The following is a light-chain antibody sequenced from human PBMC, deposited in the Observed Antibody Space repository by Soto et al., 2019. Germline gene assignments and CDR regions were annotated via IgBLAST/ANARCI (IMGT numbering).Light chain of an antibody. CDR1: QSVSTW. J-gene: IGKJ4*01. Sequence: DIQMTQSPSTLSASVGDRVTITCRASQSVSTWLAWYQQKPWKAPKLLIHKASTLENGGPSRFSGSGSGTDVTLTISSLQPDDFATYYCHRYHIYPVTFGGGTKVEIK. CDR3: HRYHIYPVT. V-gene: IGKV1-5*03. CDR2: KAS.